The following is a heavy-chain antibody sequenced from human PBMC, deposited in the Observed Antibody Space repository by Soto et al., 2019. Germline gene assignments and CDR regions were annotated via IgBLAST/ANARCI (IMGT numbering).Heavy chain of an antibody. Sequence: SETLSLTCAVYGGSFCGYYWSWIRQPPGKGLEWIGYIYYSGSTNYNPSLKSRVTISVDTSKNQFSLKLSSVTAADTAVYYCARAGYYFDYWGQGTLVTLSS. J-gene: IGHJ4*02. CDR1: GGSFCGYY. V-gene: IGHV4-59*08. CDR3: ARAGYYFDY. CDR2: IYYSGST.